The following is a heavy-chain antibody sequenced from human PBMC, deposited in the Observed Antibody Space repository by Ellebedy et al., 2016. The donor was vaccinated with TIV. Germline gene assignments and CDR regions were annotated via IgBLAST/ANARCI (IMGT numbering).Heavy chain of an antibody. Sequence: SETLSLTXTVSGGSISSYYWSWIRQPPGKGLEWIGYIYYSGSTNYNPSLKSRVTISVDTSKNQFSLKLSSVTAADTAVYYCARHANDYGDYVDYWGQGTLVTVSS. V-gene: IGHV4-59*01. D-gene: IGHD4-17*01. CDR3: ARHANDYGDYVDY. J-gene: IGHJ4*02. CDR1: GGSISSYY. CDR2: IYYSGST.